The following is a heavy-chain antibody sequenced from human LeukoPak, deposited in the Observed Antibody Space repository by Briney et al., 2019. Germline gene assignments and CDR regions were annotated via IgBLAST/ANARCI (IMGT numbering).Heavy chain of an antibody. J-gene: IGHJ4*02. V-gene: IGHV4-59*01. CDR2: IYYSGST. CDR1: GGSISSYY. CDR3: ARDLGGVGGFDY. Sequence: LETLSLICTVSGGSISSYYWSWIRQPPGKGLEWIGYIYYSGSTNYNSSLKSRVTISVDTSKNQFSLKLSSVTAADTAVYYCARDLGGVGGFDYWGQGTLVTVSS. D-gene: IGHD3-10*01.